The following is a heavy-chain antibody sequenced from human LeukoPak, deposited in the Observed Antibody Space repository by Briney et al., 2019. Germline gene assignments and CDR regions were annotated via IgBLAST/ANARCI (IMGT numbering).Heavy chain of an antibody. D-gene: IGHD3-10*01. V-gene: IGHV1-2*02. CDR3: ARDGGGRSFGELSVY. Sequence: GASVKVSCKASGYTFTGYYMHWVRQAPGQGLEWMGWINPNSGGTNYAQKFQGRVTMTRDTSITTAYMELSRLRSDDTAVYYCARDGGGRSFGELSVYWGQGTLVTVSS. CDR2: INPNSGGT. CDR1: GYTFTGYY. J-gene: IGHJ4*02.